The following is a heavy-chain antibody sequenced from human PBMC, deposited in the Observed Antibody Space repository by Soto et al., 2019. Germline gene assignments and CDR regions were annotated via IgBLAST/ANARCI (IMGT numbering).Heavy chain of an antibody. D-gene: IGHD3-9*01. V-gene: IGHV1-8*01. CDR3: AREFHNSHYDILNDYYHPNWFDH. J-gene: IGHJ5*02. CDR1: GYTFTSYD. Sequence: ASVKVSCKASGYTFTSYDINWVRQATGQGLEWMGWMNPNSGNTGYAQKFQGRVTMTRNTSISTAYMELSSLRSEDTAVYYCAREFHNSHYDILNDYYHPNWFDHWGQGTLVNAS. CDR2: MNPNSGNT.